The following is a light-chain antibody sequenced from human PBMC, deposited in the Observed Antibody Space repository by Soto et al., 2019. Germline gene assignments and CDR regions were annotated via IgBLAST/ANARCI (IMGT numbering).Light chain of an antibody. CDR1: SSDVGGYNY. J-gene: IGLJ1*01. V-gene: IGLV2-14*01. CDR2: EVS. CDR3: SSYTSSSTPDYV. Sequence: QSVLTQPASVSGSPGQSITISCTGTSSDVGGYNYVSWYQQHPGKAPKLMIYEVSNRPSGVSNRFSGSKSGNTASLTISGLQAEDQADYSCSSYTSSSTPDYVFGNGTKVTV.